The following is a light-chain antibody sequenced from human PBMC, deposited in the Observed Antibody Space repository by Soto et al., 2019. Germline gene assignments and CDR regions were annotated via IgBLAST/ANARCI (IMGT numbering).Light chain of an antibody. Sequence: EIVMTQSPATLSVSPGERATLSCRASQSISDNLAWYQQKPGQAPRLLIYAASTRATGIPARISGSGSGTEFTLTISSLQSEDFAVYYCQQYDNWPKTFGQGNKV. V-gene: IGKV3-15*01. CDR2: AAS. CDR1: QSISDN. CDR3: QQYDNWPKT. J-gene: IGKJ1*01.